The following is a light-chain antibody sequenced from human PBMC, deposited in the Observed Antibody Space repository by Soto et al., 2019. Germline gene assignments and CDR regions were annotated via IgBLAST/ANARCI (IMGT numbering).Light chain of an antibody. J-gene: IGKJ1*01. CDR1: QAISYY. V-gene: IGKV1-27*01. Sequence: DIQMTQSPSSLSASVGDRVTITCRANQAISYYLYWYQQKQGKVPKLLIYGASTLQAGVASRFSGSGSGTDFTLTISSLQPEDIATYYCQKYHSAPRTFGQGTKVEIK. CDR3: QKYHSAPRT. CDR2: GAS.